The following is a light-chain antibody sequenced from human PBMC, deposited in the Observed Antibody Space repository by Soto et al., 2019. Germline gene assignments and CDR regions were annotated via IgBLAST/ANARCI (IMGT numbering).Light chain of an antibody. CDR2: DAS. J-gene: IGKJ4*01. CDR1: QSVSSY. Sequence: EIVLTQSPATLSLSPGERATLSCRASQSVSSYLAWYQQKPGQAPRLLIYDASNRATGIPARFSGSASGTDFTLTISSLEPEDFAVYYCQQLGTFGGGTKWIS. V-gene: IGKV3-11*01. CDR3: QQLGT.